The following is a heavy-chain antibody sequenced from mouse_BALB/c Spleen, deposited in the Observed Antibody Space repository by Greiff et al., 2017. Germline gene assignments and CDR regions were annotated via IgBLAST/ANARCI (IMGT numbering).Heavy chain of an antibody. V-gene: IGHV14-4*02. Sequence: VQLQQSGAELVRSGASVKLSCTASGFNIKDYYMHWVKQRPEQGLEWIGWIDPENGDTEYAPKFQGKATMTADTSSNTAYLQLSSLTSEDTAVYYCKSSIRLAYWGQGTLVTVSA. J-gene: IGHJ3*01. CDR2: IDPENGDT. D-gene: IGHD1-1*01. CDR3: KSSIRLAY. CDR1: GFNIKDYY.